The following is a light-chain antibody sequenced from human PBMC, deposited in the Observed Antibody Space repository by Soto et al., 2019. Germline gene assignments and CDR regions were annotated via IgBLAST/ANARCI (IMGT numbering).Light chain of an antibody. CDR2: GAS. Sequence: EIVMTQSPATLSVSPGERATLSCRASQSVSSNLAWYQQKPGQAPRLLIYGASTRATGIPARFSGSGSGTEFTLTISSLQSEDFAVCYCQQYNNWPSFGGGTKVDIK. J-gene: IGKJ4*01. CDR1: QSVSSN. V-gene: IGKV3-15*01. CDR3: QQYNNWPS.